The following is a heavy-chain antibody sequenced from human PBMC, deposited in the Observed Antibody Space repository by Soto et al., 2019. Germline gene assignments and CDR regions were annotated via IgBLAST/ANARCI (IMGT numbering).Heavy chain of an antibody. D-gene: IGHD3-22*01. CDR1: GFTFSSYA. Sequence: PGGSLRLSCAASGFTFSSYAMHWVRQAPGKGLEWVAVISYDGSNKYYADSVKGRFTISRDNSKNTLYLQMNSLRAEDTAVYYCARDPTDYYDSSGYYYYYYGMDVWGQGTTVTVSS. J-gene: IGHJ6*02. V-gene: IGHV3-30-3*01. CDR2: ISYDGSNK. CDR3: ARDPTDYYDSSGYYYYYYGMDV.